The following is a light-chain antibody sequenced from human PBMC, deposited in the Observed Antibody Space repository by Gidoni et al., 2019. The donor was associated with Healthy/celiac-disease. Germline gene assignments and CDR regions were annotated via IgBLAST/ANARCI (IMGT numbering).Light chain of an antibody. V-gene: IGKV3-15*01. J-gene: IGKJ2*01. CDR1: QSVSSN. CDR3: QQYNNWRYT. CDR2: GAS. Sequence: EIVMTQSPATLSVSPGERPTLSCRASQSVSSNLAWYQQKPGQAPRLLIYGASTRATGIPARFSGSGSGTEFTLTISSLQSEDFAVYYCQQYNNWRYTFGQGTKLEIK.